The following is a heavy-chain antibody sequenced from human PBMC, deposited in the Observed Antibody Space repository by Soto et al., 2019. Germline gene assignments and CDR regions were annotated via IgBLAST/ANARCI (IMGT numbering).Heavy chain of an antibody. CDR1: GFTFSSYE. D-gene: IGHD3-22*01. CDR3: ARYDSSGYRPSYFDY. J-gene: IGHJ4*02. V-gene: IGHV3-48*03. Sequence: GSLRLSCAASGFTFSSYEMNWVRQAPGKGLEWVSYISSSGSTIYYADSVKGRFTISRDNAKNSLYLQMNSLRAEDTAVYYCARYDSSGYRPSYFDYWGRGTLVTVSS. CDR2: ISSSGSTI.